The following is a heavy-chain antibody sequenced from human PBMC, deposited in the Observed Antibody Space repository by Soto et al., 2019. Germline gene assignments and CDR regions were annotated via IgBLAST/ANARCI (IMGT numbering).Heavy chain of an antibody. Sequence: EVQLVESGGGLVQPGGSLRLSCAASGFTFSSYSMNWVRQAPGKGLEWVSYISSSSSTIYYADSVKGRFTISRDNAKNSMYRQMISLGEEVPAVYYCAREGWRVSWFVPWGQGTLVT. J-gene: IGHJ5*02. CDR2: ISSSSSTI. CDR1: GFTFSSYS. V-gene: IGHV3-48*02. CDR3: AREGWRVSWFVP.